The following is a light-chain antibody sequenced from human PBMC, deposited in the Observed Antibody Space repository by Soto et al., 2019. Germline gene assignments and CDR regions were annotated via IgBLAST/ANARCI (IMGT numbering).Light chain of an antibody. Sequence: QSVLTQPPSASGTPGQRVTVACSGSSSNPGINSVNWYQQLPGTAPKRLVYSNNERPSGVPERFSGSKSGTSASLAISGLQSEDEADYYCAAWDDSVNGLLFGGGTKLTVL. V-gene: IGLV1-44*01. CDR1: SSNPGINS. CDR2: SNN. J-gene: IGLJ2*01. CDR3: AAWDDSVNGLL.